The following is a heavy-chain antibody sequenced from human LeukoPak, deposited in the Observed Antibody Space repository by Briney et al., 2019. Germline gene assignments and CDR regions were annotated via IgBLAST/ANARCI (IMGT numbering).Heavy chain of an antibody. CDR1: GFTFSTYA. CDR2: ISGSGGST. V-gene: IGHV3-23*01. D-gene: IGHD3-16*01. CDR3: AARCDYVWGTCRFDY. Sequence: GGSLRLSCAASGFTFSTYAMNWVRQAPGKGWEWVSGISGSGGSTTYADSVKGRFTISRDNSKSILYLQMNSLRAEDTAVYYCAARCDYVWGTCRFDYWGQGTLVIVSS. J-gene: IGHJ4*02.